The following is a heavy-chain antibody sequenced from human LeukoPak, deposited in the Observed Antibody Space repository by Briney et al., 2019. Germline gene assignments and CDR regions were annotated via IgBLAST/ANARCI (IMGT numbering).Heavy chain of an antibody. Sequence: ASVRVSCKASGYTFTSYAMHWVRQAPGQTLEWLGWINPANGYAKYSQELQGRVTITRDTSASAAYMELSRLISYDTAVYYCARGPSSGWYSGYYYYYMDVWGKGTTVTISS. CDR3: ARGPSSGWYSGYYYYYMDV. CDR1: GYTFTSYA. D-gene: IGHD6-19*01. J-gene: IGHJ6*03. CDR2: INPANGYA. V-gene: IGHV1-3*01.